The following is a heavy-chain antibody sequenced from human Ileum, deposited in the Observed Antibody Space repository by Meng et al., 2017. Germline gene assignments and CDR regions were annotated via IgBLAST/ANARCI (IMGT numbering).Heavy chain of an antibody. D-gene: IGHD2-15*01. Sequence: GESLKISCAASGFNFRSYAMSWVRQAPGKGLEWVSHISETGGSTYYADSVKGRFTISRENSRNTLYLQMDSLRAEDTAIYYCAKRKGRTTGTPMDDWGHGTQVTVSS. CDR2: ISETGGST. V-gene: IGHV3-23*01. CDR3: AKRKGRTTGTPMDD. CDR1: GFNFRSYA. J-gene: IGHJ4*01.